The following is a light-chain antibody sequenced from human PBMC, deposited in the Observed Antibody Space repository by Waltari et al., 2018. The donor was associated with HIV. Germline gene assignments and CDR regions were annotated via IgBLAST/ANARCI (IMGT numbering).Light chain of an antibody. Sequence: QSVLTQPPSASGTPGQRVTISCSGSSSNIGNNALSWYQQFPGTAPKLLIYSNNQRPPGVPDRFSGSKSGTSASLAISGLQSEDEANYYCETLDDNLNGPVFGGGTKLTVL. J-gene: IGLJ2*01. CDR1: SSNIGNNA. CDR3: ETLDDNLNGPV. CDR2: SNN. V-gene: IGLV1-44*01.